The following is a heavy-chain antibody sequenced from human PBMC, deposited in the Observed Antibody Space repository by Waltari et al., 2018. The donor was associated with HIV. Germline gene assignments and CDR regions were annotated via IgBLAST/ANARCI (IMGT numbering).Heavy chain of an antibody. V-gene: IGHV3-7*01. J-gene: IGHJ4*02. Sequence: EVQLVESGGGLVQPGGSLRLSCVGSGFIFSNYWMTWVRQAPGEGLEWVSNIKQDGREKNYVDSVAGRFSISRDNANNSLYLQLNSLRDEDTAVYYCARVYSSTTGRALDYWGQGALVTVSS. CDR2: IKQDGREK. CDR1: GFIFSNYW. CDR3: ARVYSSTTGRALDY. D-gene: IGHD2-2*01.